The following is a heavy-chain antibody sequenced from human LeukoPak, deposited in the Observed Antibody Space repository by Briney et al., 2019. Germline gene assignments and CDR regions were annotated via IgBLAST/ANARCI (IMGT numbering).Heavy chain of an antibody. J-gene: IGHJ6*03. Sequence: SETLSLTCTVSARSLSSYYRSWIRQPAGKVLDWIGRIYTSGSTNYNPSFKTRVTMSVDTSKNQFSMKLSSVTAADTAVYYCARDKTESNDYGDYYYYYYMDVWGKGTTVTVSS. V-gene: IGHV4-4*07. CDR2: IYTSGST. CDR1: ARSLSSYY. D-gene: IGHD4-17*01. CDR3: ARDKTESNDYGDYYYYYYMDV.